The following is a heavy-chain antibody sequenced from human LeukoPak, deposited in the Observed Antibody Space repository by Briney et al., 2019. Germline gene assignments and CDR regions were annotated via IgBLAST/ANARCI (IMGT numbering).Heavy chain of an antibody. V-gene: IGHV4-59*01. CDR3: ARGGPYGSNWFDP. CDR1: GGSISSYY. Sequence: SETLSLTCTVSGGSISSYYWSWIRQPPGKGLEWIGYIYYSGSTNYNPSLESRVTISVDTSKNQFSLKLSSVTAADTAVYYCARGGPYGSNWFDPWGQGTLVTVSS. CDR2: IYYSGST. D-gene: IGHD6-19*01. J-gene: IGHJ5*02.